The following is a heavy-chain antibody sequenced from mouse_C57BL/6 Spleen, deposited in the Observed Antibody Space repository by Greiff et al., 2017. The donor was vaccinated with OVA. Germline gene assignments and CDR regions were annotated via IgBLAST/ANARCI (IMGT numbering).Heavy chain of an antibody. D-gene: IGHD4-1*01. CDR1: GYTFTSYW. J-gene: IGHJ2*01. CDR2: INPSNGGT. CDR3: ARKRLGEYYFDY. Sequence: QVQLKQPGTELVKPGASVKLSCKASGYTFTSYWMHWVKQRPGQGLEWIGNINPSNGGTNYNEKFKSKATLTVDKSSSTAYMQLSSLTSEDSAVYYCARKRLGEYYFDYWGQGTTLTVSS. V-gene: IGHV1-53*01.